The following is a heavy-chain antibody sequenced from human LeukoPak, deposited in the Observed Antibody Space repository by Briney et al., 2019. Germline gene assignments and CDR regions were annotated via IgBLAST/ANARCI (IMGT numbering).Heavy chain of an antibody. CDR3: TTVSYSNYGFDY. CDR2: IKRKTDGATT. D-gene: IGHD4-11*01. Sequence: GGSLRLSCAASGFTFSSYWMSWVRQAPGKGLEWVGRIKRKTDGATTDYGAPVKGRFTISRDDSKNTLYLQMNSLKTEDTAVYYCTTVSYSNYGFDYWGRGTLVTVSS. J-gene: IGHJ4*02. V-gene: IGHV3-15*01. CDR1: GFTFSSYW.